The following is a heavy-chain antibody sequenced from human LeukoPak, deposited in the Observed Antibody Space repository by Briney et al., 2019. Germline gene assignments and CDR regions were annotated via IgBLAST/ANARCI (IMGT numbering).Heavy chain of an antibody. J-gene: IGHJ6*02. V-gene: IGHV3-23*01. D-gene: IGHD2-21*01. CDR2: FSGSGGST. CDR3: ASDIVVVPQRFYYYYYGMDV. Sequence: GGSLRLSCSASGFSFSSYAMSWVRQAPGKGLEWVSAFSGSGGSTYYADSVKGRFTISRDNSKNTLYLQMNSLRAGDTAVYYCASDIVVVPQRFYYYYYGMDVWGQGTTVTVPS. CDR1: GFSFSSYA.